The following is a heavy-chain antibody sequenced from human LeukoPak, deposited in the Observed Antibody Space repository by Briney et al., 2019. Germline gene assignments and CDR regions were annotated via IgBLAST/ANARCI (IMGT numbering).Heavy chain of an antibody. D-gene: IGHD5-12*01. V-gene: IGHV3-48*03. CDR3: AREGTGYSGYDSFDY. Sequence: GGSLRLSCAASGFTFSSYEMNWVRQAPGKGLEWVSYISSSGSTIYYADSVEGRFTISRDNAKNSLNLQMNSLRAEDTAVYYCAREGTGYSGYDSFDYWGQGTLVTVSS. J-gene: IGHJ4*02. CDR2: ISSSGSTI. CDR1: GFTFSSYE.